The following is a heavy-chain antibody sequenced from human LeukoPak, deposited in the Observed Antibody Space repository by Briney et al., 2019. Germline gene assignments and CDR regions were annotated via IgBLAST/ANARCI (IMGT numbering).Heavy chain of an antibody. CDR1: GGTFSSYA. CDR3: ARDVLAARHPTYFDY. V-gene: IGHV1-69*05. J-gene: IGHJ4*02. Sequence: ASVKVSCKASGGTFSSYAIGWVRQAPGQGLEWMGGIIPIFGTTNYAQKFQGRVTITTDESTSTAYMELSSLRSEDTAVYYCARDVLAARHPTYFDYWGQGTLVTVSS. D-gene: IGHD6-6*01. CDR2: IIPIFGTT.